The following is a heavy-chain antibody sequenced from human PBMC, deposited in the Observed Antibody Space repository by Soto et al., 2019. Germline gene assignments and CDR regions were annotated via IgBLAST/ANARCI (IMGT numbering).Heavy chain of an antibody. CDR3: ARDKKTGTTSSWFDP. V-gene: IGHV4-31*11. Sequence: PSETLSLTCDVFGDSVNSDNYYWTWIRQHPGKGLEWIGYIYYSGSTYYNPSLKSRVTISVDTSKNQFSLKLSSVTAADTAVYYCARDKKTGTTSSWFDPWGQGTLVTVSS. CDR2: IYYSGST. J-gene: IGHJ5*02. D-gene: IGHD1-1*01. CDR1: GDSVNSDNYY.